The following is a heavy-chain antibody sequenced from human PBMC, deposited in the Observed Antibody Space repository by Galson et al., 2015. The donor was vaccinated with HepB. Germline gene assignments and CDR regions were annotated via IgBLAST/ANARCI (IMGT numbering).Heavy chain of an antibody. J-gene: IGHJ4*02. Sequence: ETLSLTCGVVGESSTGYYWNWIRQPPGKTLQWIGQINESGTTRYNPSLEGRVTISADTSKNQFSLKLSSVTAADTAVYYCARQSSEYSSGSIDYWGQGTLVTVSS. V-gene: IGHV4-34*01. CDR3: ARQSSEYSSGSIDY. D-gene: IGHD6-19*01. CDR2: INESGTT. CDR1: GESSTGYY.